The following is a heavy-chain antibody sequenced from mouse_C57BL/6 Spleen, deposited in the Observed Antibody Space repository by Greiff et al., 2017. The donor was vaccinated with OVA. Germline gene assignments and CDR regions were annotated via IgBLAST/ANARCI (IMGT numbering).Heavy chain of an antibody. CDR3: ARYYGSSLSFDY. D-gene: IGHD1-1*01. CDR2: SRNKANDYTT. CDR1: GFTFSDFY. J-gene: IGHJ2*01. V-gene: IGHV7-1*01. Sequence: EVKVVESGGGLVQSGRSLRLSCATSGFTFSDFYMEWVRQAPGKGLEWIAASRNKANDYTTEYSASVKGRFIVSRDTSQSILYLQMNALRAEDTAIYYCARYYGSSLSFDYWGQGTTLTVSS.